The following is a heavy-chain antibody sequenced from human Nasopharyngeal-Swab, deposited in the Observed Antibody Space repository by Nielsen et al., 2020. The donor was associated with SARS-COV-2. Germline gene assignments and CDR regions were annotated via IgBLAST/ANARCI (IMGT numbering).Heavy chain of an antibody. Sequence: GESLNIYCAASGFIFSSYWLSLVRQAPGEGLELVSNIKQDGSEKYYVDSVKGRFTICRDNAKNSLYLQMNSLRAEDTAVYYCARWGYSGYEYYFDYWGQGTLVTVSS. CDR3: ARWGYSGYEYYFDY. CDR1: GFIFSSYW. V-gene: IGHV3-7*01. D-gene: IGHD5-12*01. J-gene: IGHJ4*02. CDR2: IKQDGSEK.